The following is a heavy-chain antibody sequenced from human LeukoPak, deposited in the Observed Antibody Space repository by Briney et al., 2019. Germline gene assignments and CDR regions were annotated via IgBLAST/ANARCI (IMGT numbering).Heavy chain of an antibody. CDR2: ISVYNGDT. J-gene: IGHJ4*02. CDR3: ARGKGARDY. V-gene: IGHV1-18*01. CDR1: GYTFTTYG. Sequence: ASVKVSCKASGYTFTTYGVTWVRQAPGQGLEWMGWISVYNGDTDYAQKFQGRVTMTTDTSTSTAYMELRSLRSDDTAVYYCARGKGARDYWGQGTLGTVSS.